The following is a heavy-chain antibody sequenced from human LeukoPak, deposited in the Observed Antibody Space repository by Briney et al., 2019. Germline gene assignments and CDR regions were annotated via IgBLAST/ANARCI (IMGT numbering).Heavy chain of an antibody. V-gene: IGHV3-21*01. CDR1: GFAFSTYA. CDR3: ARDRSGDI. J-gene: IGHJ3*02. CDR2: ITSSSSYR. Sequence: GGSLRLSCAASGFAFSTYAMNWVRQAPGKGLEWVSSITSSSSYRYYADSVRGRFTISRDNAKNSVYLQMNSLRAEDTAVYYCARDRSGDIWGQGTVVTVSS.